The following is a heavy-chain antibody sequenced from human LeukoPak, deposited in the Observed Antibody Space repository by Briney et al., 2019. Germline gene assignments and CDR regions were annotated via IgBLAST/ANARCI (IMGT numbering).Heavy chain of an antibody. V-gene: IGHV3-48*01. CDR2: IRSDGSDT. D-gene: IGHD2-2*01. J-gene: IGHJ6*02. CDR3: ARRTLSTLPYALDV. CDR1: GFTFSTYT. Sequence: GGSLRLSCAASGFTFSTYTMNWVRQAPGKGLEWVSYIRSDGSDTYYADSVRGRFTVSRDNAKNLLFLQLSNLRVEDTAVYHRARRTLSTLPYALDVWGQGTTVTVSS.